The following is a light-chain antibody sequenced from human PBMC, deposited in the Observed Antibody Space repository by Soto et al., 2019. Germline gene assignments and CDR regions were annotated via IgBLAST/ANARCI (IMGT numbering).Light chain of an antibody. V-gene: IGLV1-44*01. CDR2: YDN. CDR1: NSXIGSNT. CDR3: AAWDDSLNGRV. Sequence: QPVLTQPPSASGTPGQRVTISCSGXNSXIGSNTVNWYQQLPGTAPKLLIYYDNLRPSGVPDRISGSKSGTSASLAISGLQSDDEADYYCAAWDDSLNGRVFGTGTKLTVL. J-gene: IGLJ1*01.